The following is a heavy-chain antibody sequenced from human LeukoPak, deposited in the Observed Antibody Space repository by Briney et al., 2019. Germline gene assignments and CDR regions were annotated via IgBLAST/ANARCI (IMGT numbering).Heavy chain of an antibody. CDR3: ARERYNWNYDFHY. CDR2: ISAYNGNT. J-gene: IGHJ4*02. V-gene: IGHV1-18*03. D-gene: IGHD1-7*01. Sequence: ASVKVSCKASGYTFTSYGISWVRQAPGQGLEWMGWISAYNGNTNYAQKLQGRVTMTTDTSTSTAYMELRSLRAEDMAVYYCARERYNWNYDFHYWGQGTLVTVSS. CDR1: GYTFTSYG.